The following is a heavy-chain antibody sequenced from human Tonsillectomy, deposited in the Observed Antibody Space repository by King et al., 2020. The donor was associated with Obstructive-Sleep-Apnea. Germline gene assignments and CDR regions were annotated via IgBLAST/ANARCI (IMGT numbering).Heavy chain of an antibody. CDR2: IGDGGGST. Sequence: VQLVESGGGLVQPGGSLRLSCAASGFTFSSYAMNWVRQAPGKGLEWVSSIGDGGGSTYYADSVKGRFTISRDNSKNTLYLHMNSLRAGDTALYYCAKGTKAWGGSYHYWGQGTLLTVSS. D-gene: IGHD1-26*01. J-gene: IGHJ4*02. V-gene: IGHV3-23*04. CDR3: AKGTKAWGGSYHY. CDR1: GFTFSSYA.